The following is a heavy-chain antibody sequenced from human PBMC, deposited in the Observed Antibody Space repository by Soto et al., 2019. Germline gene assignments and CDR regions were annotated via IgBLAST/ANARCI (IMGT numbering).Heavy chain of an antibody. V-gene: IGHV5-10-1*01. CDR2: IDPSDSQT. Sequence: GESLKISCKGSGYSFAGYWITWVRQKPGKGLEWMGRIDPSDSQTYYSPSFRGHVTISVTKSITTVFLQWSSLRASDTAMYYCARQIYDSDTGPHFQYYFDFWGQGTPVTVSS. CDR3: ARQIYDSDTGPHFQYYFDF. D-gene: IGHD3-22*01. CDR1: GYSFAGYW. J-gene: IGHJ4*02.